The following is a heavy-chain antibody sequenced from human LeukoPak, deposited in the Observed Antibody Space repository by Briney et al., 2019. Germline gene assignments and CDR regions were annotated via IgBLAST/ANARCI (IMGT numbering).Heavy chain of an antibody. CDR1: GFTFSSYS. J-gene: IGHJ4*02. D-gene: IGHD5-24*01. CDR2: ISSSSNNI. CDR3: ARGFPRGRWLHYDY. V-gene: IGHV3-21*01. Sequence: PGGSLRLSCAASGFTFSSYSMNWVRQAPGKGLEWVSSISSSSNNIYYADSVRGRFTISGDNAKNSLYLQMNSLRVEDTAVYYRARGFPRGRWLHYDYWGQGTLVTVSS.